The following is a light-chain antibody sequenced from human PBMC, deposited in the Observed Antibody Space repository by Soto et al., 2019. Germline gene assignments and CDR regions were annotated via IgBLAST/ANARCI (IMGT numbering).Light chain of an antibody. CDR3: AAWDDSLSGPV. J-gene: IGLJ3*02. V-gene: IGLV1-47*01. CDR1: SSNIGSNY. Sequence: QCVLTQPPSASGTPGQRVTISCSGSSSNIGSNYVYWYQQLPGTAPKLLIYRNNQRPSGVPDRFSGSKSGTSASLAISGLRSEDEADYYCAAWDDSLSGPVFGGGT. CDR2: RNN.